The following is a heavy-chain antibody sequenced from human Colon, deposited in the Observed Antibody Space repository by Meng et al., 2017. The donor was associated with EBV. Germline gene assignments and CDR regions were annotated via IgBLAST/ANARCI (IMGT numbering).Heavy chain of an antibody. D-gene: IGHD3-22*01. Sequence: QQQESGPGLVKPPHTLPLTCKVSGGSISSGTCYCGWIRQLPGKGLEWIAYIHYSGSTYYSPSLKSRVTISVDTSKNQLSLKLSSMTAADTAVYYCARYVFDSSSLYSNWFDPWGQGTLVTVSS. CDR2: IHYSGST. CDR3: ARYVFDSSSLYSNWFDP. CDR1: GGSISSGTCY. J-gene: IGHJ5*02. V-gene: IGHV4-31*03.